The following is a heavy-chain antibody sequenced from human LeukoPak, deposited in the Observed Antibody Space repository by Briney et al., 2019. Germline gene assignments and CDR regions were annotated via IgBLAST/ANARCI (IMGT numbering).Heavy chain of an antibody. V-gene: IGHV3-64*01. Sequence: GGSLRLSCAASGFTFSSYAMNWVRQAPGKGLEYVSSISYNGGSTFYANSVKGRFTISRDNSKNTLYLQMGSLRAEDMAVYYCARLAGGSYSDYWGQGTLVTVSS. D-gene: IGHD1-26*01. J-gene: IGHJ4*02. CDR2: ISYNGGST. CDR1: GFTFSSYA. CDR3: ARLAGGSYSDY.